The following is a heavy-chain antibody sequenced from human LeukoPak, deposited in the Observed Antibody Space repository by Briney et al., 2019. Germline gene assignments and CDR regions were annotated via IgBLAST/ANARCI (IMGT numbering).Heavy chain of an antibody. V-gene: IGHV4-4*02. J-gene: IGHJ4*02. Sequence: SGTLSLTCAVSGGSISSSNWWSWVRQPPGKGLEWIGEIYHSGSTNYNPSLKSRVTISVDKSKNQFSLKLSSVTAADTAVYYCARHQYYYDSSGFYCVYYFDYWGQGTLVTVSS. CDR2: IYHSGST. CDR3: ARHQYYYDSSGFYCVYYFDY. D-gene: IGHD3-22*01. CDR1: GGSISSSNW.